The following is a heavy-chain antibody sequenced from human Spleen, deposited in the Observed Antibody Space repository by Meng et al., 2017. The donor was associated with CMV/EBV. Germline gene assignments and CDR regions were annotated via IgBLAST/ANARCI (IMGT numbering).Heavy chain of an antibody. D-gene: IGHD5-24*01. CDR1: GGSISSNSYY. J-gene: IGHJ1*01. V-gene: IGHV4-39*07. Sequence: SETLSLTCTVSGGSISSNSYYWGWIRQPPGKGLEWIGSIYYDGSTYYSPSLKSRVTISVYTSKNQLSLILTSLTAADTAVYYCARDSDGYNFRGQGTLVTVSS. CDR2: IYYDGST. CDR3: ARDSDGYNF.